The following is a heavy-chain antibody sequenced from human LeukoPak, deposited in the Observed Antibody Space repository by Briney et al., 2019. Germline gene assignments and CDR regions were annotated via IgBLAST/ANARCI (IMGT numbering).Heavy chain of an antibody. D-gene: IGHD6-19*01. CDR2: INHSGST. CDR3: ARSQRWIAVAGRGGRVDY. CDR1: GGSFSGYY. V-gene: IGHV4-34*01. Sequence: SETLSLTCAVYGGSFSGYYWSWIRKPPGKGLDLIGEINHSGSTNYNPSLKSRVTISVDTSKNQFSLKLSSVTAADTAVYYCARSQRWIAVAGRGGRVDYWGQGTLVTVSS. J-gene: IGHJ4*02.